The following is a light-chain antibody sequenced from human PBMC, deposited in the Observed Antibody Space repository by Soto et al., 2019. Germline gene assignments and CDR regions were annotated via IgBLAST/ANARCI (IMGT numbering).Light chain of an antibody. CDR2: EVS. CDR1: SSNVGGYNY. V-gene: IGLV2-14*01. CDR3: SSYTSSSTRV. Sequence: QSVLTQPASVSRSPGQSITISCTGTSSNVGGYNYVSWYQQHPGKAAKLMIYEVSNRPSGVSNRFSGSKSGDTASLTISGLQAEDEADYYCSSYTSSSTRVFGGGTKLTV. J-gene: IGLJ3*02.